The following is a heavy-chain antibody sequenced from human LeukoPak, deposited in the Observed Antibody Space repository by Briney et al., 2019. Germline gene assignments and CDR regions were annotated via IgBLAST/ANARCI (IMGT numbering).Heavy chain of an antibody. J-gene: IGHJ4*02. Sequence: PGGSLRLSCAASGFTFSTYGMTWVRQAPGKGLEWVAGISGSGGSTSYADSVKGRFTISRDNAKNSLYLQMNNLRVEDTAMYYCARSRSGQYWGQGTLVTVSS. D-gene: IGHD3-3*01. V-gene: IGHV3-23*01. CDR3: ARSRSGQY. CDR1: GFTFSTYG. CDR2: ISGSGGST.